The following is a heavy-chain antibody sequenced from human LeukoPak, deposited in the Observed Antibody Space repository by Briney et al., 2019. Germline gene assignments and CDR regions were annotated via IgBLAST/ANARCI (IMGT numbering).Heavy chain of an antibody. Sequence: GGSLRLSCAASGFTFSSYAMSWVRQAPGKGLEWVSAISGSGGSTYYADSVKGRFTISRDNSKNTLYLQMNSLRAEDTAVYYCAKAPGIGGGATFCFDYWGQGALVTVSS. CDR1: GFTFSSYA. CDR3: AKAPGIGGGATFCFDY. D-gene: IGHD1-26*01. V-gene: IGHV3-23*01. CDR2: ISGSGGST. J-gene: IGHJ4*02.